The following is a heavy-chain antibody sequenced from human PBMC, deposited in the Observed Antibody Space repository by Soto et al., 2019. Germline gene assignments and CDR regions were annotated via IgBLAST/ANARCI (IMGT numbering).Heavy chain of an antibody. D-gene: IGHD2-2*01. V-gene: IGHV1-18*01. CDR2: ISLYSDGT. CDR3: ARVVPGAEAWFGP. CDR1: GYTFSNYG. Sequence: GASVKVSCKTSGYTFSNYGITWVRQAPGQPLEWLGWISLYSDGTNYAQKFQGGVSMTTDTSTTTAYMELRNLRSDDTAVYYCARVVPGAEAWFGPWGQGTLVTVPS. J-gene: IGHJ5*02.